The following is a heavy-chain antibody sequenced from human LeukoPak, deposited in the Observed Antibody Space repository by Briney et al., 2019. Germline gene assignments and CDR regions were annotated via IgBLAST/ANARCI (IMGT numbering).Heavy chain of an antibody. CDR2: IYSGGST. Sequence: PGGSLRLSCAASGFTVSSNYMSWVRQAPGKGLEWVSVIYSGGSTYYADSVKGRFTISRDNSKNTLYLQMNSLRAEDTAVYYCARGPRYSSSWNWFDPWGQGTLVTVSS. CDR1: GFTVSSNY. V-gene: IGHV3-53*01. CDR3: ARGPRYSSSWNWFDP. D-gene: IGHD6-13*01. J-gene: IGHJ5*02.